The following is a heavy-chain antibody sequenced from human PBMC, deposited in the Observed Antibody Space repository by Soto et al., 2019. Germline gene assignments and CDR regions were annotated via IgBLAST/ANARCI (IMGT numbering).Heavy chain of an antibody. CDR1: GFTFSDYY. CDR2: ISSSGSTI. D-gene: IGHD6-19*01. J-gene: IGHJ4*02. Sequence: KSGGSLRLSCAASGFTFSDYYMSWIRQAPGKGLEWVSYISSSGSTIYYADSVKGRFTISRDNAKNSLYLQMNSLRAEDTAVYYCARLTYSSGWYLDYWGQGTLVTVSS. V-gene: IGHV3-11*01. CDR3: ARLTYSSGWYLDY.